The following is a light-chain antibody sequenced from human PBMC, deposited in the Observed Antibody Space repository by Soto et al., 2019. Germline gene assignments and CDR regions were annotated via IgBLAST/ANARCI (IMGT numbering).Light chain of an antibody. V-gene: IGLV1-40*01. CDR3: CSYAGSYTRVV. CDR1: NSNLGAGYD. Sequence: QSVLTQPPSVSGVPGQRVTISCTGNNSNLGAGYDVHWYQQLPGAAPKLVVFGNRNRPSGVPERFSGSKSGTSASLAITGLQAEDEADYYCCSYAGSYTRVVFGGGTKLTVL. CDR2: GNR. J-gene: IGLJ2*01.